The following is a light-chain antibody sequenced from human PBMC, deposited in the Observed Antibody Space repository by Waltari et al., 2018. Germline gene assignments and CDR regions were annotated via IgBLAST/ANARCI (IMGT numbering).Light chain of an antibody. CDR3: QQSYSTPYT. V-gene: IGKV1-39*01. J-gene: IGKJ2*01. CDR1: QGISSY. CDR2: AAS. Sequence: DIQMTQSPSSLSASVGVRVTITCRASQGISSYLNWYQQKPGKAPKLLIYAASSLQSGVPSRFSGSGSGPDFTLTISSLQPEDFATYYCQQSYSTPYTFGQGTKLEIK.